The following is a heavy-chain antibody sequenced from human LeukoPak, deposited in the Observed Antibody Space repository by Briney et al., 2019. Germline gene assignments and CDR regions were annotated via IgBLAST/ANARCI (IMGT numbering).Heavy chain of an antibody. V-gene: IGHV5-51*01. D-gene: IGHD1-26*01. CDR3: ARLGGSYLDY. CDR2: IYPGDSDT. Sequence: GESLKISCKASGYSFSNEWIAWVRQMPGKGLEWMGIIYPGDSDTRYSPSFQGQVTISADKSISTAYLQWSSLKASDTAMYYCARLGGSYLDYWGQGTLVTVSS. J-gene: IGHJ4*02. CDR1: GYSFSNEW.